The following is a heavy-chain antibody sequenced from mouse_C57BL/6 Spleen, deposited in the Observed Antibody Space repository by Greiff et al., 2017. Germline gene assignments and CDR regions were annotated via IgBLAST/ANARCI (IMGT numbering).Heavy chain of an antibody. CDR1: GYAFTNYL. V-gene: IGHV1-54*01. Sequence: VQLVESGAELVRPGTSVKVSCKASGYAFTNYLIEWVKQRPGQGLEWIGVINPGSGGTNYNEKFKGKATLTADKSSSTAYMQLSSLTSEDSAVYFCARGPRGYFDYWGQGTTLTVSS. CDR2: INPGSGGT. CDR3: ARGPRGYFDY. J-gene: IGHJ2*01. D-gene: IGHD2-10*02.